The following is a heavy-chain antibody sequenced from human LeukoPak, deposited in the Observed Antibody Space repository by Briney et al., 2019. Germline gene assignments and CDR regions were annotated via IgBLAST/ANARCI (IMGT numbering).Heavy chain of an antibody. J-gene: IGHJ4*02. CDR2: SHTGGSI. CDR3: ARRRGGFGEGEFDY. Sequence: SETLSLTCTVSGVSISGFYWNWIRQPPRKGLEWVGYSHTGGSISSNPSPNRRVAFSMDTSKKKVSLRLNSVTATDPAVYYCARRRGGFGEGEFDYWGQGIPVTVST. D-gene: IGHD3-10*01. CDR1: GVSISGFY. V-gene: IGHV4-4*08.